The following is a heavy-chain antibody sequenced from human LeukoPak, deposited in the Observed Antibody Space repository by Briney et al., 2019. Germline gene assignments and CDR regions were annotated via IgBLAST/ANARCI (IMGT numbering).Heavy chain of an antibody. Sequence: GGSLRLSCAASGFTFSSYAMSWVRQAPGKGLEWVSAISGSGGSTYYAGSVKGRFTISRGNSKNTLYLQMNSLRAEDTAVYYCAKEGALLWFGELLYNWFDPWGQGTLVTVSS. V-gene: IGHV3-23*01. CDR1: GFTFSSYA. J-gene: IGHJ5*02. CDR3: AKEGALLWFGELLYNWFDP. CDR2: ISGSGGST. D-gene: IGHD3-10*01.